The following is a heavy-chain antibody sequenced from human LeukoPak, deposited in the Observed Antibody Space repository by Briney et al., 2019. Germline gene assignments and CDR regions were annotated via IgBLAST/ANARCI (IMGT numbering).Heavy chain of an antibody. CDR1: GGSFSSYY. V-gene: IGHV4-59*01. J-gene: IGHJ4*02. CDR2: IYYSGST. D-gene: IGHD6-19*01. Sequence: SETLSLTCTVSGGSFSSYYWSWIRQPPGEGLEWIGYIYYSGSTNYNPSLKSRVTISIDTSKNQFSLKLSSVTAADTAVYYCARVTSGWTRFDYWGQGTLVTVSS. CDR3: ARVTSGWTRFDY.